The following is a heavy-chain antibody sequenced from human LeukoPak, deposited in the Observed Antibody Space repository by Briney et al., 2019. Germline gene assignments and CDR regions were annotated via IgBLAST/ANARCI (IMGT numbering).Heavy chain of an antibody. CDR2: MNPGSGST. V-gene: IGHV1-8*02. CDR1: GYSFSSYE. CDR3: ARGRKWEFGDWTNIWFDP. J-gene: IGHJ5*02. Sequence: GASVKVSCKASGYSFSSYEINWVRQAPGQGLEWMGWMNPGSGSTGHLEKSGGRLTMSRTTAINTAYMELSSLRSDDTAIYYCARGRKWEFGDWTNIWFDPWGQGTLVTVSS. D-gene: IGHD2-8*01.